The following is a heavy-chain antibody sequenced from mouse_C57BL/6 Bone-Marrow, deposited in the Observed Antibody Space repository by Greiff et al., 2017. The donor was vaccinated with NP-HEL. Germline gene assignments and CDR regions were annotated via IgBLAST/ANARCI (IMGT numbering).Heavy chain of an antibody. CDR1: GYTFTSYG. J-gene: IGHJ2*01. CDR3: ARSGGSRDY. CDR2: IYPRSGNT. Sequence: QVQLQQSGAELARPGASVKLSCKASGYTFTSYGISWVKQRTGQGLEWIGEIYPRSGNTYYNEKFKGKATLPADKSSSTAYMELRSLTSEDAAVYFGARSGGSRDYWGQGTTLTVSS. D-gene: IGHD1-1*02. V-gene: IGHV1-81*01.